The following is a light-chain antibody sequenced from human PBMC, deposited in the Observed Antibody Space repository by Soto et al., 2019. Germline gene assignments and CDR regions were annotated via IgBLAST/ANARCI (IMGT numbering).Light chain of an antibody. J-gene: IGKJ3*01. CDR3: QRYDSVPSFT. V-gene: IGKV1-33*01. CDR2: DGS. Sequence: DIPMTQSPSSLSVSVGDRVTITCQASQDIRNYLNWYHQKSGKAPKLLIYDGSNLETGVPSRFSGSGSGTNFTFTISSLQPEDIGTYYCQRYDSVPSFTFGPGTKLDIK. CDR1: QDIRNY.